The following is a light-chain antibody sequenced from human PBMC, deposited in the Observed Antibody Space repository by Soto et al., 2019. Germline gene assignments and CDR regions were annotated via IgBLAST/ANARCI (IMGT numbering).Light chain of an antibody. CDR1: QILLHSHGYNY. Sequence: DIVMSQIPVSLPVTPGEPSSISCKSSQILLHSHGYNYMDWYLQKPGQSPQLLIYFGSYRASGVPDRFSGSGSGTNFTLRISRVETDDFGIYYCRQALQVPITFGQGTRLEIK. V-gene: IGKV2-28*01. CDR3: RQALQVPIT. J-gene: IGKJ5*01. CDR2: FGS.